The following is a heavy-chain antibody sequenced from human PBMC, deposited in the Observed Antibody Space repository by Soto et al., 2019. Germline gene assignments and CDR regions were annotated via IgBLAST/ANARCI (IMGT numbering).Heavy chain of an antibody. J-gene: IGHJ6*02. CDR1: GYTFTSYG. CDR2: IIPIFGTA. V-gene: IGHV1-69*06. CDR3: ARDLTQRITIFGVVIIGYYGMDV. D-gene: IGHD3-3*01. Sequence: SVKVSCKASGYTFTSYGISWVRQAPGQGLEWMGWIIPIFGTANYAQKFQGRVTITADKSTSTAYMELSSLRSEDTAVYYCARDLTQRITIFGVVIIGYYGMDVWGQGTTVTAP.